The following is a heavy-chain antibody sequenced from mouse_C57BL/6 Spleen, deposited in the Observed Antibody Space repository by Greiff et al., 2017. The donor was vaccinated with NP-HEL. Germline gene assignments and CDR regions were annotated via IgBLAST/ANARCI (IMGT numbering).Heavy chain of an antibody. J-gene: IGHJ3*01. CDR1: GYTFTDYE. CDR3: TNDVSWFAY. V-gene: IGHV1-15*01. D-gene: IGHD2-3*01. CDR2: IDPETGGT. Sequence: VQLQQSGAELVRPGASVTLSCKASGYTFTDYEMHWVKQTPVHGLEWIGAIDPETGGTAYNQKFKGKAILTADKYSSTAYMELRILTSYDAAVYYCTNDVSWFAYWGQGPLVTVSA.